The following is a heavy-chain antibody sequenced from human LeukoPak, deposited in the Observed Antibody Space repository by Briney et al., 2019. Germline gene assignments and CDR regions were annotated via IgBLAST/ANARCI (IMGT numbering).Heavy chain of an antibody. Sequence: HPGGSLRLSCAASGFTFSSYGMHWVRQAPGKGLEWVAVISYDGSNKYYADSAKGRFTISRDNSKNTLYLQMNSLRAEDTAVYYCAKDFSRKKLSDYFDYWGQGTLVTVSS. D-gene: IGHD2/OR15-2a*01. J-gene: IGHJ4*02. CDR2: ISYDGSNK. CDR3: AKDFSRKKLSDYFDY. V-gene: IGHV3-30*18. CDR1: GFTFSSYG.